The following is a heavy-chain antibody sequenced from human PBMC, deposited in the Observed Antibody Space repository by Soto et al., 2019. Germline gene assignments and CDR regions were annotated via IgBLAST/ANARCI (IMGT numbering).Heavy chain of an antibody. D-gene: IGHD3-22*01. CDR2: IKGEADGGTT. CDR3: TKGLSNGYYNFDY. J-gene: IGHJ4*02. Sequence: LRLSCAASGFTFSNAWMSWVRQAPGKGLEWVGRIKGEADGGTTDYAAPVKGRITISRDHSKDTLYLHMNSLKTEDTAVYYCTKGLSNGYYNFDYWGQGTPVTVSS. CDR1: GFTFSNAW. V-gene: IGHV3-15*01.